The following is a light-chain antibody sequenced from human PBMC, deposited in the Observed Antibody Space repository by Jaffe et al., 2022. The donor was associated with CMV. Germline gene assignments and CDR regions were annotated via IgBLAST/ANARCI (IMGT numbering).Light chain of an antibody. CDR3: QQFNNYL. J-gene: IGKJ1*01. CDR2: DAS. CDR1: QGISSA. V-gene: IGKV1D-13*01. Sequence: AIQLTQSPSSLSASVGDRVTITCRASQGISSALAWYQQKPGKAPKLLIYDASSLESGVPSRFSGSGSGTDFTLTISSLQPEDFATYYCQQFNNYLFGQGTKVEIK.